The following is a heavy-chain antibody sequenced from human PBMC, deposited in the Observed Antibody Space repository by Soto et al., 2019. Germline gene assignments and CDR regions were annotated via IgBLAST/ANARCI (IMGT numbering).Heavy chain of an antibody. J-gene: IGHJ6*02. CDR2: IYPGDSDT. Sequence: GESLKSSCNGAGYSFTSYWIGWVRQIPGKVLEWMGIIYPGDSDTRYSPSFQGQVTISADKSISTAYLQWSSLKASDTAMYYCARQIFGVVKNGMDVGGQGTKVTVSS. CDR1: GYSFTSYW. D-gene: IGHD3-3*01. CDR3: ARQIFGVVKNGMDV. V-gene: IGHV5-51*01.